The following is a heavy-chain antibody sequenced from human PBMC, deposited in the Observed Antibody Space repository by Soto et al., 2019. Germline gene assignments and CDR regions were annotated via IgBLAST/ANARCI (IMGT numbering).Heavy chain of an antibody. Sequence: SETLSLTCTVSGGSISSSSYYWGWIRQPPGKGLEWIGSIYYSGSTYYNPSLKSRVTISVDTSKNQFSLKLSSVTAADTAVYYCARHSIGYYYDSSGTGAFDIWGQGTMVTVSS. CDR3: ARHSIGYYYDSSGTGAFDI. J-gene: IGHJ3*02. D-gene: IGHD3-22*01. CDR2: IYYSGST. V-gene: IGHV4-39*01. CDR1: GGSISSSSYY.